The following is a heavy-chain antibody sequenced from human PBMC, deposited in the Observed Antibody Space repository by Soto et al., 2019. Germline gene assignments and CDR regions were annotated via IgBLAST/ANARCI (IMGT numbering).Heavy chain of an antibody. CDR2: SNAGNGNT. D-gene: IGHD2-2*01. Sequence: GAAVKVSCKASGYTFTSYAMHWVRQAPGQRLEWMGWSNAGNGNTKYSQKFQGRVTITRDTSASTAYMELSSLRSEDTAVYYCARTYCSSTSCYPSDRDYYYYMDVWGKGTTVTVSS. CDR1: GYTFTSYA. J-gene: IGHJ6*03. CDR3: ARTYCSSTSCYPSDRDYYYYMDV. V-gene: IGHV1-3*01.